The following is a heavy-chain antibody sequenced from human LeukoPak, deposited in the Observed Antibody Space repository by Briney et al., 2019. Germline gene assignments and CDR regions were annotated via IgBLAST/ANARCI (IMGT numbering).Heavy chain of an antibody. CDR3: GRLVEAGPAY. CDR2: ISGDGSIT. V-gene: IGHV3-74*01. Sequence: GGSLRLSCAASGFTFSYYWMHWVRQAPGEGLVWLSRISGDGSITDYADSVKGRFTISRDNAKNTLYLQMNSLRAEDSAMYYCGRLVEAGPAYWGQGTLVTVSS. D-gene: IGHD6-13*01. CDR1: GFTFSYYW. J-gene: IGHJ4*02.